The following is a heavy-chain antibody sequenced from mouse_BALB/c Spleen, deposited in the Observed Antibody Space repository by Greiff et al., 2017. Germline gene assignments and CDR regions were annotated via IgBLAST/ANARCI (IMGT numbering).Heavy chain of an antibody. CDR3: VRDRYYGSSPWYFDV. Sequence: VQLQQSGPGLVAPSQSLSITCTVSGFSLTSYDISWIRQPPGKGLEWLGVIWTGGGTNYNSAFMSRLSISKDNSKSQVFLKMNSLQTDDTAIYYCVRDRYYGSSPWYFDVWGAGTTVTVSS. CDR1: GFSLTSYD. V-gene: IGHV2-9-2*01. J-gene: IGHJ1*01. CDR2: IWTGGGT. D-gene: IGHD1-1*01.